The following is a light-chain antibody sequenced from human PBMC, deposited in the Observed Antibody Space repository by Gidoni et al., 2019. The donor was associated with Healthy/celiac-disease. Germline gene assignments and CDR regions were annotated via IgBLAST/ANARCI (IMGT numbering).Light chain of an antibody. J-gene: IGKJ1*01. V-gene: IGKV1-8*01. CDR2: AAS. CDR3: QQYYSYPRT. CDR1: QGISSY. Sequence: AIRMTQSPSSFSASTGDRVTITCRASQGISSYLAWYQQKPGKAPKLLIYAASTLQSGVPSGFNGSGSGTDFTLTISCLQSEDFATYYCQQYYSYPRTFGQGTKVEIK.